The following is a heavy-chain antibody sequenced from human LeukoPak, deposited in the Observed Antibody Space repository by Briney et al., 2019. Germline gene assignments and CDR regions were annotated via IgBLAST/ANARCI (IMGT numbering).Heavy chain of an antibody. Sequence: ASVKVSCKASGGTFSSYAISWVRQAPGQGLEWMGGIIPIFGTANYAQKFQGRVTITADKSTSTAYMELSSLRSEDTAVYYCARDVRGAAQFSDAFHIWGQGTMVTVSS. J-gene: IGHJ3*02. D-gene: IGHD6-13*01. CDR3: ARDVRGAAQFSDAFHI. CDR2: IIPIFGTA. V-gene: IGHV1-69*06. CDR1: GGTFSSYA.